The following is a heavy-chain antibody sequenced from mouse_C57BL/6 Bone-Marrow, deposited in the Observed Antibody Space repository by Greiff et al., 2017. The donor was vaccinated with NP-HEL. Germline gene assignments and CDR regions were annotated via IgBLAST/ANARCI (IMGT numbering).Heavy chain of an antibody. CDR3: ARGDYGNPWFAY. V-gene: IGHV1-50*01. J-gene: IGHJ3*01. CDR1: GYTFTSYW. Sequence: QVQLKQPGAELVKPGASVKLSCKASGYTFTSYWMQWVKQRPGQGLEWIGEIDPSDSYTNYNQKFKGKATLTVDTSSSTAYMQLSSLTSEDSAVYYCARGDYGNPWFAYWGKGTLVTVSA. D-gene: IGHD2-1*01. CDR2: IDPSDSYT.